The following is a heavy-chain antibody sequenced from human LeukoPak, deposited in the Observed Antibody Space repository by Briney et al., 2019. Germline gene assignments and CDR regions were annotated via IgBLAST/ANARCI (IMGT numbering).Heavy chain of an antibody. V-gene: IGHV3-48*03. CDR1: GFTFSSYE. CDR3: ARAGYSSSWYQNDAFDI. J-gene: IGHJ3*02. CDR2: ISSSGSTI. Sequence: GGSLRLSCAASGFTFSSYEMNWVRQAPGKGLEWVSYISSSGSTIYYADSVKGRFTISRDNAKNTLYLQMNSLRAEDTAVYYCARAGYSSSWYQNDAFDIWGQGTMVTVSS. D-gene: IGHD6-13*01.